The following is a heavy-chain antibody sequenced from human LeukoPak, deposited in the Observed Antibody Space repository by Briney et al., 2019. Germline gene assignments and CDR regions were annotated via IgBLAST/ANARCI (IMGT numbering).Heavy chain of an antibody. CDR2: IDYSGST. D-gene: IGHD2-2*01. V-gene: IGHV4-39*07. CDR3: ASMHYYYGMDV. CDR1: GGSISGDSYH. J-gene: IGHJ6*02. Sequence: SETLSLTCTVSGGSISGDSYHWGWIRQPPGKGLEWIGSIDYSGSTYYNPSLKSRVTISVDTSKNQVSLKLSSATAADTAVYYCASMHYYYGMDVWGQGTTVTVSS.